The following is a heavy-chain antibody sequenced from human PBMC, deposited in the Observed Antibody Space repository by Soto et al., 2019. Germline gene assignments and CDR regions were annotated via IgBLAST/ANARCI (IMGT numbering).Heavy chain of an antibody. V-gene: IGHV4-4*07. D-gene: IGHD5-12*01. CDR3: ARDGGYTGYEQGNPFDI. CDR2: MYATGTT. CDR1: GGSISPYF. J-gene: IGHJ3*02. Sequence: QVQLQESGPGLVKPSETLSLTCTVSGGSISPYFWSWIRQPAGKGLEWIGRMYATGTTNYNPYIKSRVSMSIEKSENQFSLKLRSVTAADTAVYYCARDGGYTGYEQGNPFDIWGQGTMVSVSS.